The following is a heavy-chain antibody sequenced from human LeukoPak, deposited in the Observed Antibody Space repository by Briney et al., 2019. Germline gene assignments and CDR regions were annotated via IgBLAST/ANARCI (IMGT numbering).Heavy chain of an antibody. Sequence: ASVKVSCKASGYTFTSYAMNWVRQAPGQGLEWMGWINTNTGNPTYAQGFTGRFVFSLDTSVSTAYLQISSLKAEDTAVYYCANQYYDILTGYYQDDAFDIWGQGTMVTVSS. D-gene: IGHD3-9*01. CDR3: ANQYYDILTGYYQDDAFDI. CDR2: INTNTGNP. J-gene: IGHJ3*02. V-gene: IGHV7-4-1*02. CDR1: GYTFTSYA.